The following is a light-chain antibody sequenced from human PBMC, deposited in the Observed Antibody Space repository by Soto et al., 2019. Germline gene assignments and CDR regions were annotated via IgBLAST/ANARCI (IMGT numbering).Light chain of an antibody. CDR2: AAS. Sequence: DIQMTQSPSSLSVSVGARVTITCRASQGISNYLAWFQQKPGKVPELLIYAASTLQSGVPSRFSGSGSGKNFTLTISSLQPEDVATYYCQKYNSAPRTFGQGTKLEIK. CDR3: QKYNSAPRT. V-gene: IGKV1-27*01. J-gene: IGKJ2*01. CDR1: QGISNY.